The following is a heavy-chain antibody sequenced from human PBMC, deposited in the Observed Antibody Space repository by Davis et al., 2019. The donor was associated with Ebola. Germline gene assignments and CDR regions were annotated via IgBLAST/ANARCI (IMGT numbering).Heavy chain of an antibody. CDR3: ARGNDKSGYEFDY. D-gene: IGHD3-22*01. Sequence: MPSETLSLTCTVSGGSISSSSYYWGWIRQPPGKGLEWIGSIYYSGSTYYNPSLKSRVTISVDTSKNQFSLKLTSVTAADTAVYFCARGNDKSGYEFDYWGQGTLVTVSS. CDR2: IYYSGST. V-gene: IGHV4-39*07. J-gene: IGHJ4*02. CDR1: GGSISSSSYY.